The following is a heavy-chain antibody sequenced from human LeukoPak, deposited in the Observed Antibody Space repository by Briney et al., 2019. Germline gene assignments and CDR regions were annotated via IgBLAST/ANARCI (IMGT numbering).Heavy chain of an antibody. V-gene: IGHV3-23*01. CDR1: GFTFSNYA. D-gene: IGHD6-13*01. CDR3: ARDPFLGSRWPNYYYGMDV. Sequence: GGSLRLSCAASGFTFSNYAMSWVRQAPGKGLEWVSGINGGGGGGTFHADSVRGRFTISRDNSKNTLYLQMNSLRAEDTAVYYCARDPFLGSRWPNYYYGMDVWGQGTTVTVSS. CDR2: INGGGGGGT. J-gene: IGHJ6*02.